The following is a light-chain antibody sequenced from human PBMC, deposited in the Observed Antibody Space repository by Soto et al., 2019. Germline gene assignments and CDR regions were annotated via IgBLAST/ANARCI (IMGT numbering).Light chain of an antibody. CDR3: NSYAGSNNLGV. CDR2: EVN. CDR1: SSDVGGYNY. J-gene: IGLJ1*01. V-gene: IGLV2-8*01. Sequence: HSALTQPPSASGSPGQSVTISCTGTSSDVGGYNYVSWYQHHSGKAPKLMIYEVNKRPSGVPDRFSGSKSGNTASLTVSGLQAEDEADYYCNSYAGSNNLGVFGTGTKLTVL.